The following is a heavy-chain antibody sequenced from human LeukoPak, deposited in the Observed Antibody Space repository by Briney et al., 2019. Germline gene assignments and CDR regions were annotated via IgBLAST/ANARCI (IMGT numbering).Heavy chain of an antibody. CDR3: ARMRRQWLFDY. Sequence: SQTLSLTCAVSGGSISSGGYSWSWIRQPPGTGLEWIGYIYHSGSTYYNPSLKSRVTISVDTSKNQFSLKLSSVTAADTAVYYCARMRRQWLFDYWGQGTLVTVSS. CDR1: GGSISSGGYS. V-gene: IGHV4-30-2*02. D-gene: IGHD6-19*01. CDR2: IYHSGST. J-gene: IGHJ4*02.